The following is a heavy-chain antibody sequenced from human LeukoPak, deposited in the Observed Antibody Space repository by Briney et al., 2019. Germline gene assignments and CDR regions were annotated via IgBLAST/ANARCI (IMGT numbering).Heavy chain of an antibody. CDR1: GGSISSGSYY. CDR3: ARDGWNEMPDAFDI. V-gene: IGHV4-61*02. D-gene: IGHD1-1*01. CDR2: IYTSGST. Sequence: SETLSLTCTVSGGSISSGSYYWSWIRQPAGKGLEWIGRIYTSGSTNYNPSLKSQVTISVDTSKNQFSLKLSSVTAADTAVYYCARDGWNEMPDAFDIWGQGTMVTVSS. J-gene: IGHJ3*02.